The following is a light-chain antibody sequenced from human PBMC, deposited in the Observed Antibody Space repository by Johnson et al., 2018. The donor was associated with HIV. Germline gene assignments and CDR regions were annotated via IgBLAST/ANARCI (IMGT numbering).Light chain of an antibody. Sequence: QPVLTQPPSVSAAPGQKVTISCSGSSSNIGNNYVSWYQQLPGTAPKLLIYDNNKRPSGIPDRFSGSKSGTSATLGITGLQTGDEADYYCGTWDTSLSAGYVFVTGTKVTV. J-gene: IGLJ1*01. CDR3: GTWDTSLSAGYV. V-gene: IGLV1-51*01. CDR1: SSNIGNNY. CDR2: DNN.